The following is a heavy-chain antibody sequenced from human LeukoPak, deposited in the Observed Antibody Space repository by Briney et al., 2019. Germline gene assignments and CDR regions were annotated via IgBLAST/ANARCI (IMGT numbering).Heavy chain of an antibody. V-gene: IGHV4-34*01. Sequence: SETLSLTCAVYGGSFSGYYWSWIRQPPGKGLEWIGEINHSGSTNYNPSLKSRVTISVDTSKNQSSLKLSSVTAADTAVYYCARVKPRYYGSGHSDYWGQGTLVTVSS. D-gene: IGHD3-10*01. J-gene: IGHJ4*02. CDR2: INHSGST. CDR1: GGSFSGYY. CDR3: ARVKPRYYGSGHSDY.